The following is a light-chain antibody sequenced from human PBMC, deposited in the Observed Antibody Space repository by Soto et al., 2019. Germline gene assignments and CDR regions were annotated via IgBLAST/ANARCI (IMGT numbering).Light chain of an antibody. CDR3: SSHTSGSTRV. V-gene: IGLV2-14*01. CDR2: EVT. Sequence: QSVLTQPASVSGSPGQSIAISCTGTSSDVGGYDYVSWYQQHPDKAPKLMIYEVTKRPSWVSNRFSGSKSGNTASLTISGRQPEDEADYYCSSHTSGSTRVFGSGTKLTVL. CDR1: SSDVGGYDY. J-gene: IGLJ1*01.